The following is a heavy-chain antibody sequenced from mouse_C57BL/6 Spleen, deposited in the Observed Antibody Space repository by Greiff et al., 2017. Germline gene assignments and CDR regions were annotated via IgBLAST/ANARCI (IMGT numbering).Heavy chain of an antibody. V-gene: IGHV5-9*01. J-gene: IGHJ1*03. Sequence: EVKLMESGGGLVKPGGSLKLSCAASGFTFSSYTMSWVRQTPEKRLEWVATISGGGGNTYYPDSVKGRFTISRDNAKNTLYLQMSSLRSEDTALYYCAREEKLGLGWYFDVWGTGTTVTVSS. CDR3: AREEKLGLGWYFDV. CDR2: ISGGGGNT. D-gene: IGHD4-1*01. CDR1: GFTFSSYT.